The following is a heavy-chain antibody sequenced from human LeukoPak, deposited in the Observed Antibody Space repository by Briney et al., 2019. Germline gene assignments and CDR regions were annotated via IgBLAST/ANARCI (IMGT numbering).Heavy chain of an antibody. D-gene: IGHD1-26*01. CDR2: IWYDGSNK. Sequence: GGSLRLSCAASGFTFNSYAMHWVRQAPGKGLEWVALIWYDGSNKYYADSVEGRFTVSRDNSKNTLYLQMNSLRAEDTAVYYCARARGWEPDHYYYYMDVWGKGTTVTVSS. J-gene: IGHJ6*03. CDR1: GFTFNSYA. V-gene: IGHV3-33*01. CDR3: ARARGWEPDHYYYYMDV.